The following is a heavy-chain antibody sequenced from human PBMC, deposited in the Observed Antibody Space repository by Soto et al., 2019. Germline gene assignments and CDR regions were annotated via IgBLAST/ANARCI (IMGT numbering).Heavy chain of an antibody. CDR2: IDWDDDK. D-gene: IGHD6-13*01. CDR3: ARIFRKQQPAYYYYYGMDV. J-gene: IGHJ6*02. V-gene: IGHV2-70*01. Sequence: SGPSGEPTQTLTLTCTFSGFSLSTSGMCVSWIRQPPGKALEWLALIDWDDDKYYSTSLKTRLTISKDTSKNQVVLTTTNMDPVDTATYYCARIFRKQQPAYYYYYGMDVWGQGTRVTVSS. CDR1: GFSLSTSGMC.